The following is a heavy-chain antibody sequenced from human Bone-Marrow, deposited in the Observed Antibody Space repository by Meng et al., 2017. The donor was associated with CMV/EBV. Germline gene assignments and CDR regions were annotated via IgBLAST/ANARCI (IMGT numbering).Heavy chain of an antibody. J-gene: IGHJ5*02. CDR3: ARSSYQLLYWFDP. D-gene: IGHD2-2*01. V-gene: IGHV4-34*01. CDR1: GGSFSGYY. Sequence: SETLSLTCAVYGGSFSGYYWSWIRQPPGKGLEWIGEINHSGSTNYNPSLKSRVTISVDTSKNQFSLKLSSVTAADTAVYYCARSSYQLLYWFDPWGQGTLVTASS. CDR2: INHSGST.